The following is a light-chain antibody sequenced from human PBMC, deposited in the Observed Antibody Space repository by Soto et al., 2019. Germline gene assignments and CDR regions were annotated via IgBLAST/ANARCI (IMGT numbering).Light chain of an antibody. J-gene: IGKJ1*01. V-gene: IGKV3-20*01. CDR1: QSVSNNY. Sequence: EFVLTQSPGTLSLSPGERATLSCRASQSVSNNYLAWYQQKPGQAPRLLIYGASSRATGIPDRFSGSGSGTDFTLTISRLEPEDFAVYSCQQYGSSVCTFGQGTKVDIK. CDR2: GAS. CDR3: QQYGSSVCT.